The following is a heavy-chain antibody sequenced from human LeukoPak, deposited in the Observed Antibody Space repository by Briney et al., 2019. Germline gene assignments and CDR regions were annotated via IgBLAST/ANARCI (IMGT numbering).Heavy chain of an antibody. CDR3: ASYYYDSSGYPGDY. V-gene: IGHV3-20*04. CDR1: GFTFGDYG. Sequence: GGSLRLSCAASGFTFGDYGMSWVRQAPGKGLEWVSGLNWNGDNTGYADSVKGRFTISRDNAKNSLYLQMNSLRAEDTAVYYCASYYYDSSGYPGDYWGQGTLVTVSS. J-gene: IGHJ4*02. D-gene: IGHD3-22*01. CDR2: LNWNGDNT.